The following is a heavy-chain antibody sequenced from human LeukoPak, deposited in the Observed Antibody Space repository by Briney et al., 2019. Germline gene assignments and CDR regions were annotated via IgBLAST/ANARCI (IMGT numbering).Heavy chain of an antibody. CDR1: GGSISSSNW. Sequence: PSGTLSLTCVVSGGSISSSNWWSWVRQPPEKGLEWIGEIYHSGSTYYNASLESRVTISVDTSKNQFSLKLSSVTAADTAVYYCARAYSSSWYFNWFDPWGQGTLVTVSS. J-gene: IGHJ5*02. D-gene: IGHD6-13*01. CDR2: IYHSGST. V-gene: IGHV4-4*02. CDR3: ARAYSSSWYFNWFDP.